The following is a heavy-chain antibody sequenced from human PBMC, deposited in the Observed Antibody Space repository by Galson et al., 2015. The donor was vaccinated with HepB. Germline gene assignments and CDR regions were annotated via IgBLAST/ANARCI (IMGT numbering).Heavy chain of an antibody. CDR2: ISAYSGNT. CDR1: GYTFTSYG. D-gene: IGHD6-13*01. J-gene: IGHJ4*02. V-gene: IGHV1-18*01. CDR3: ARVREYSSSWFPYFDY. Sequence: SVKVSCKASGYTFTSYGISWVRQAPGQGLEWMGWISAYSGNTNYAQKLQGRVTMTTDTSTSTAYMELRSLRSDDTAVYYCARVREYSSSWFPYFDYWGQGTLVTVSS.